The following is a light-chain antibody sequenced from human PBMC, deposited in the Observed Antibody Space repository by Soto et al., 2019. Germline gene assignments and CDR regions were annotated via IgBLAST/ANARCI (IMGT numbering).Light chain of an antibody. J-gene: IGKJ4*01. V-gene: IGKV3-15*01. Sequence: EIIMTQSPATLSVSPGEGATLSCRTSHSISTNLAWYQHKRGQSPRLLVYGASTRATGVPARFSGSGSGAEFTLSISSLQSEDLAVYYCQQYNSWPPFGGGTNVEIK. CDR2: GAS. CDR1: HSISTN. CDR3: QQYNSWPP.